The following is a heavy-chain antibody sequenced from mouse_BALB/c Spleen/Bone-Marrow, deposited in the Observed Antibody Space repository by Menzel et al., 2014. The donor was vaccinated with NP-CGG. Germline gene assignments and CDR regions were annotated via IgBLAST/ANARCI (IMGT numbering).Heavy chain of an antibody. D-gene: IGHD1-1*01. CDR3: ASYYYGSYGFAY. J-gene: IGHJ3*01. V-gene: IGHV14-3*02. Sequence: EVQRVESGAELVKPGASVKLSCTASGFNIKDTYMHWVEQRPEQGLEWIGRIDPANGNTKYDPKFQGKATITADTSSNTAYLQLSSLTSEDTAVYYCASYYYGSYGFAYWGQGTLVTVSA. CDR1: GFNIKDTY. CDR2: IDPANGNT.